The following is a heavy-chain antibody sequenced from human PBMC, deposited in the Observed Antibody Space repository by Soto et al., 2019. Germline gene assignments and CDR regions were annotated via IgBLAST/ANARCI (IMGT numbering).Heavy chain of an antibody. D-gene: IGHD2-15*01. CDR3: AKDPNWVVLDCSGGSCYSRDY. J-gene: IGHJ4*02. CDR1: GFTFSSYA. V-gene: IGHV3-23*01. Sequence: PGGSLRLSCAASGFTFSSYAMSWVRQAPGKGLEWVSAISGSGGSTYYADSVKGRFTISRDNSKNTLYLQMNSLRAEDTAVYYCAKDPNWVVLDCSGGSCYSRDYWGQGTLVTISS. CDR2: ISGSGGST.